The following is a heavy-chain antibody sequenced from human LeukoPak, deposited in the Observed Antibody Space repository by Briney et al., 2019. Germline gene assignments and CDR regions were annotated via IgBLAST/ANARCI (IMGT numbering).Heavy chain of an antibody. CDR3: AKDRRYYGSGNWFDP. CDR2: ISGSGGST. J-gene: IGHJ5*02. Sequence: PGGSLRLSCAASGFTFSSYAMSWVRQAPGKGLEWVSAISGSGGSTYYADSVKGRFTISRDNSKNTLYLQMNSLRAEDTAVYYCAKDRRYYGSGNWFDPWGQGTLVTVSS. CDR1: GFTFSSYA. D-gene: IGHD3-10*01. V-gene: IGHV3-23*01.